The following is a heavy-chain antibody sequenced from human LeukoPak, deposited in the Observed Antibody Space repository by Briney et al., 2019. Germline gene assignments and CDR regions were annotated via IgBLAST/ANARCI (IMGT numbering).Heavy chain of an antibody. CDR3: ARDIVLMVYDY. CDR2: IKQDGSEK. Sequence: GGSLRLSCAASGFTFAGYWMTWVRQAPGKGLEWVANIKQDGSEKYYVDSVKGRFTISRDNAKNSLYLQMNSLRAEDTAIYYCARDIVLMVYDYWGQGTLVTVSS. D-gene: IGHD2-8*01. J-gene: IGHJ4*02. V-gene: IGHV3-7*01. CDR1: GFTFAGYW.